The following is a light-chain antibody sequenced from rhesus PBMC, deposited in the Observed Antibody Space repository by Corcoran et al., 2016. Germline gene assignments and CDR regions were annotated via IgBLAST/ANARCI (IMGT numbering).Light chain of an antibody. J-gene: IGLJ1*01. V-gene: IGLV2-13*03. CDR1: RSAVGGYNR. Sequence: QAAPTQSLSLYGSPEQSSNISCTGTRSAVGGYNRVSWSQQHPGKAHKLMIYDVSKRPSGVSDRFSGSKSANTATLHISGLQTEDGADYSCSSYASRGIFIFGSGTPLTV. CDR3: SSYASRGIFI. CDR2: DVS.